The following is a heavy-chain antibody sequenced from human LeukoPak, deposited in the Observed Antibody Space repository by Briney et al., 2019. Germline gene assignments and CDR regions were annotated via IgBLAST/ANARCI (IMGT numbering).Heavy chain of an antibody. Sequence: KPSETLSLTCTVSGGSISTYYWSWIRQPPGKGLEWIGYIYYRGGTNYNPSLKSRVTILIDTSKNQFSLKLSSVTAADTAVYYCARDVRFLEWLTEFDYWGQGTLVTVSS. J-gene: IGHJ4*02. CDR3: ARDVRFLEWLTEFDY. D-gene: IGHD3-3*01. CDR1: GGSISTYY. CDR2: IYYRGGT. V-gene: IGHV4-59*01.